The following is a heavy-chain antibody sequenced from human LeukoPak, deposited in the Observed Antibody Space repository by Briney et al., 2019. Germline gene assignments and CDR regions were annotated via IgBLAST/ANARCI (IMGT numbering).Heavy chain of an antibody. CDR3: ARALNRHIGAFEY. Sequence: GGSLRLSCAASGFTFSSYWMSWVRQAPGKGLEWVANIKQDGSEKYYVDSVKGRFTISRDNAKNSLYLHMNSLRVEDTATYFCARALNRHIGAFEYWGQGALVIVSS. J-gene: IGHJ4*02. CDR2: IKQDGSEK. D-gene: IGHD4/OR15-4a*01. V-gene: IGHV3-7*03. CDR1: GFTFSSYW.